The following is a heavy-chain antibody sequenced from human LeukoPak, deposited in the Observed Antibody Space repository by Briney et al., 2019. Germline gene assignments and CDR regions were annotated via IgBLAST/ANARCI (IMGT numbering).Heavy chain of an antibody. CDR1: GYTFTSYD. V-gene: IGHV1-8*01. CDR3: ATTRMVTGAFDI. D-gene: IGHD5-18*01. Sequence: ASVKVSCKASGYTFTSYDINWVRQATGQGLEWMGWMNPNSGNTGYAQKFQGRVTMTRNTSISTAYMELSSLRSEDTAVYYCATTRMVTGAFDIWGQGTMVTASS. J-gene: IGHJ3*02. CDR2: MNPNSGNT.